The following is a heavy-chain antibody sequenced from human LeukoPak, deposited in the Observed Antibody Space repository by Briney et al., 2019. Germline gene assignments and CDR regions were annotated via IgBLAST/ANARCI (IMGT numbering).Heavy chain of an antibody. CDR3: ARDGRLYYGSGKARGGHFDY. CDR1: GFIFSHYG. D-gene: IGHD3-10*01. J-gene: IGHJ4*02. Sequence: GGSLRLSCAASGFIFSHYGMSWVRQAPGKGLEWVAVISYDGSNKYYADSVKGRFTISRDNSKNTLYLQMNSLRAEDTAVYYCARDGRLYYGSGKARGGHFDYWGQGTLVTVSS. CDR2: ISYDGSNK. V-gene: IGHV3-30*03.